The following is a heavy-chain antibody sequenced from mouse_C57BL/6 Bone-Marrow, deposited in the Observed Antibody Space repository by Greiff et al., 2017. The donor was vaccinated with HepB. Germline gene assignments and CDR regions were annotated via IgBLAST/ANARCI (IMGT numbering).Heavy chain of an antibody. V-gene: IGHV1-42*01. CDR3: ARGYYVYYFDY. Sequence: VQLKQSGPELVKPGASVKISCKASGYSFTGYYMNWVKQSPEKSLEWIGEINPSTGGTTYNQKFKAKATLTVDKSSSTAYMQLKSLTSEDSAVYYCARGYYVYYFDYWGQGTNLTVSS. CDR1: GYSFTGYY. CDR2: INPSTGGT. D-gene: IGHD1-1*02. J-gene: IGHJ2*01.